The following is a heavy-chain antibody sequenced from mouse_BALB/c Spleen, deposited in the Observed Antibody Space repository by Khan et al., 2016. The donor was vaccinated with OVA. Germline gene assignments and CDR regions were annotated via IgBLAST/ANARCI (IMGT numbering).Heavy chain of an antibody. J-gene: IGHJ3*01. D-gene: IGHD1-1*01. CDR3: VRDGDYYSFAY. V-gene: IGHV10-3*03. CDR1: GFTFNTYA. Sequence: EVQLVESGGGLVQPKGSLKLSCAASGFTFNTYAMHWVCQAPGKGLEWVARIRSKSNNYATYYADSVKDRFTISRDDSQSMLYLQMNNLKTEDTAMYYGVRDGDYYSFAYWGQGTLVTVSA. CDR2: IRSKSNNYAT.